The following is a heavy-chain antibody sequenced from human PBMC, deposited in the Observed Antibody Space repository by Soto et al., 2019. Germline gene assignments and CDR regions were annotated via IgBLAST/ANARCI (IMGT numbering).Heavy chain of an antibody. CDR2: MNPNSGNT. CDR3: ARLKQDYAVA. V-gene: IGHV1-8*01. CDR1: GYTFTSYD. J-gene: IGHJ5*02. D-gene: IGHD3-16*01. Sequence: QVQLVQSGAEVKKPGASVKVSCKASGYTFTSYDINWVRLATGQGLEWMGWMNPNSGNTAYAQKLQGRVTMTRNTSISTAYMEMSRLRSEDTAVYYCARLKQDYAVAWGQGTLVTVSS.